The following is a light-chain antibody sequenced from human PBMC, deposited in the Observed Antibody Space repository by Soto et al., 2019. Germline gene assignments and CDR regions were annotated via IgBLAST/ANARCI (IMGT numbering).Light chain of an antibody. Sequence: EIVLTQSPGTLSLSPGERATLSCRASQSVSSSYLAWYQQKPGQAPRLLIYGASRRATGIPDRFSGSGSGTDFTLTISRLEPEDFALYYCQQYGSSPVTFAQGTKVEIK. CDR2: GAS. J-gene: IGKJ1*01. CDR1: QSVSSSY. V-gene: IGKV3-20*01. CDR3: QQYGSSPVT.